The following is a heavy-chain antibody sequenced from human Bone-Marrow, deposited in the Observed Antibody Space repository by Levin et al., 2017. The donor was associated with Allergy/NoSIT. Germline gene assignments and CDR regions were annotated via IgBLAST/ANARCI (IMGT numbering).Heavy chain of an antibody. D-gene: IGHD2-15*01. J-gene: IGHJ4*02. V-gene: IGHV4-34*01. CDR2: INHSGST. Sequence: SQTLSLTCAVHGGSFSGSYWSWIRQPPGKGLEWIGEINHSGSTNYNPSLKSRVTISVDTSKNQFSLNLSSVTAADTAVYYCAREDIVVVVATTVFDYWGQGTLVTVSS. CDR3: AREDIVVVVATTVFDY. CDR1: GGSFSGSY.